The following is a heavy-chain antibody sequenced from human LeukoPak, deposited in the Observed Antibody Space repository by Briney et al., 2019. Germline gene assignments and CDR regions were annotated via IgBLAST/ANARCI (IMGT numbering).Heavy chain of an antibody. CDR1: GGSISSYY. CDR2: VYSSGST. CDR3: ARDDDIKHWHNWFDP. V-gene: IGHV4-4*07. D-gene: IGHD3-9*01. J-gene: IGHJ5*02. Sequence: SETLSLTCTVSGGSISSYYWSWIRQPAGKGLEWIGRVYSSGSTNYNPSLKSRVTMSVDTSKNQFSLKVRFVTAADTAVYYCARDDDIKHWHNWFDPWGQGTLVTVSS.